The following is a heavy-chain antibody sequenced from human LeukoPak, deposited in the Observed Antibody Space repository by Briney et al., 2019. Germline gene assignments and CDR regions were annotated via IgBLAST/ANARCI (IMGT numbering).Heavy chain of an antibody. D-gene: IGHD1-26*01. CDR1: GGSFSGYY. J-gene: IGHJ6*02. V-gene: IGHV4-34*01. Sequence: SETLSLTCAVYGGSFSGYYRSWNRQPPGKGLEWIGEINHSGSTNYNPSLKSRVTISVDTSKNQFSLKLSSVTAADTAVYYCARVSGSYGRYYYYGMDVWGQGTTVTVSS. CDR2: INHSGST. CDR3: ARVSGSYGRYYYYGMDV.